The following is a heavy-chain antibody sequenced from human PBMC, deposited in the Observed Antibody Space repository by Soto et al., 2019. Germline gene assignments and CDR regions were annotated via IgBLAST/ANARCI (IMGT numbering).Heavy chain of an antibody. CDR3: ARGPEDNDVPRWDY. V-gene: IGHV1-46*02. D-gene: IGHD1-26*01. Sequence: QVQLMQSGAEVRKPGASVRLSCETSGYNFNQYYIHWVRQAPGQGLEWMGIINLRGGTTEYAHKFRGRVTVTGDTSTKTAYMELRSLRSEDTAMYFCARGPEDNDVPRWDYWGQGTLVTVSS. CDR1: GYNFNQYY. CDR2: INLRGGTT. J-gene: IGHJ4*02.